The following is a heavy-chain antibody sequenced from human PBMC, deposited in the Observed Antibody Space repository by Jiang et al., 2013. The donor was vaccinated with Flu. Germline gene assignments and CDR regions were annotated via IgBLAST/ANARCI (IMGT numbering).Heavy chain of an antibody. V-gene: IGHV1-8*01. J-gene: IGHJ4*02. Sequence: SGAEVKKPGASVKVSCKASQYTFTNYEINWVRQATGQGLEWMGWMNPNSGNTGYAQKFQGRVTMTRDTSISTAYMELTSLRSEDTAVYYCARGSGWPFDSWGQGILVSVSS. CDR3: ARGSGWPFDS. D-gene: IGHD6-19*01. CDR1: QYTFTNYE. CDR2: MNPNSGNT.